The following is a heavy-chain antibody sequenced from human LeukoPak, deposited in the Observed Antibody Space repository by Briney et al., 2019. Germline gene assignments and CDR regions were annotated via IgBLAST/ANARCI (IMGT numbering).Heavy chain of an antibody. J-gene: IGHJ6*02. CDR3: ARQAYSSSWYLTGNYYYYGMDV. CDR1: GYSFTSYW. Sequence: GESLEISCEGSGYSFTSYWIGWGRPMPGKGLEWRGIIYPGDSDTRYSPSFQGQVTISADKSISTAYLQWSSLKASDTAMYYCARQAYSSSWYLTGNYYYYGMDVWGQGTTVTVSS. CDR2: IYPGDSDT. D-gene: IGHD6-13*01. V-gene: IGHV5-51*01.